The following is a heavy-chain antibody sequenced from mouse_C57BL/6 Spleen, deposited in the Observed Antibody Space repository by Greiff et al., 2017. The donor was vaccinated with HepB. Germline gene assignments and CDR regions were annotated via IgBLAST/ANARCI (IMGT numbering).Heavy chain of an antibody. CDR1: GFTFSSYG. CDR2: ISDGGSYT. D-gene: IGHD1-1*01. CDR3: ARDEGGSTFYFDY. Sequence: EVQVVESGGDLVKPGGSLKLSCAASGFTFSSYGMSWVRQTPDKRLEWVATISDGGSYTYYPDNVKGRFTISRDNAKNNLYLQMSHLKSEDTAMYYCARDEGGSTFYFDYWGQGTTLTVSS. J-gene: IGHJ2*01. V-gene: IGHV5-4*01.